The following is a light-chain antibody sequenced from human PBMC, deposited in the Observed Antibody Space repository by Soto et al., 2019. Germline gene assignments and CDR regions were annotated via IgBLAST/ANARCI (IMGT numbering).Light chain of an antibody. CDR1: QSVGGNF. J-gene: IGKJ1*01. Sequence: EIVLTQSPGTLSLSPGERATRSCRASQSVGGNFLAWYQQKPGQAPRLLIYGASSRATGIPDRFSGSGSGTDFTLTIGRLEPEDFALYYCQHYGTSPWTFGQGTEVEIK. V-gene: IGKV3-20*01. CDR3: QHYGTSPWT. CDR2: GAS.